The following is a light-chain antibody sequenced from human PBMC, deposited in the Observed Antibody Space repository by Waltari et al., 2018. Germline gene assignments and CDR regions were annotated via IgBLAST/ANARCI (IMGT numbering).Light chain of an antibody. Sequence: EIVWTQSQRTPSRYPGERPTLSCRASQTVSGSYLAWYQQKPGQAPRLLIYGASSRATGIPDRFSGSGSGTDFTLTISSLQSEDFAVYYCQQYNNWPLTFGGGTKVEIK. J-gene: IGKJ4*01. CDR2: GAS. CDR3: QQYNNWPLT. CDR1: QTVSGSY. V-gene: IGKV3-20*01.